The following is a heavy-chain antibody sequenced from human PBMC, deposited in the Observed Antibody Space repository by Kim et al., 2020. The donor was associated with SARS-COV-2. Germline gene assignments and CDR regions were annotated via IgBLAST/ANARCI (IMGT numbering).Heavy chain of an antibody. Sequence: SETLSLTCTVSGGSISSYYWSWIRQPPGKGLEWIGYIYYSGSTNYNPSLKSRVTISVDTSKNQFSLKLSSVTAADTAVYYCAREGGIADTYFDYWGQGTLVTVSS. CDR3: AREGGIADTYFDY. V-gene: IGHV4-59*01. CDR2: IYYSGST. CDR1: GGSISSYY. D-gene: IGHD6-13*01. J-gene: IGHJ4*02.